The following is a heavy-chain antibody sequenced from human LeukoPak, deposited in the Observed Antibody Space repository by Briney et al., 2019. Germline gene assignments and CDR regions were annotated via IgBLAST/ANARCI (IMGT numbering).Heavy chain of an antibody. CDR2: INHSGST. D-gene: IGHD2-2*01. CDR1: GGSFSGYY. Sequence: SETLSLTCAVYGGSFSGYYWSWIRQPPGKGLEWIGEINHSGSTNYNPSLKSRVTISVDTSKNQFSLKLSSVTAADTAVYYCARLRIVVVPAAMGGYNWFDPWGQGTLVTVSS. J-gene: IGHJ5*02. V-gene: IGHV4-34*01. CDR3: ARLRIVVVPAAMGGYNWFDP.